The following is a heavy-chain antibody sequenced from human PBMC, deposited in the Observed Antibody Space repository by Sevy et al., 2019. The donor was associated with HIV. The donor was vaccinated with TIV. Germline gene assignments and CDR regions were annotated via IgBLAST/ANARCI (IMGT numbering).Heavy chain of an antibody. CDR1: GFTFSDYY. D-gene: IGHD6-6*01. V-gene: IGHV3-11*06. J-gene: IGHJ6*02. CDR3: ARDQIVRGSSRPYYYYGMDV. Sequence: GGSLRLSCAASGFTFSDYYMSWIRQAPGKGLEWVSYISSSSSYTNYADSVKGRFTISRDNAKNSLYLQMNSLRAEDTAVYYCARDQIVRGSSRPYYYYGMDVWGQGTTVTVSS. CDR2: ISSSSSYT.